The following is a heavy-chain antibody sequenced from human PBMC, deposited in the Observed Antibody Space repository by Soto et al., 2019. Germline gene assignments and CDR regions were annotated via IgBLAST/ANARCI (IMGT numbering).Heavy chain of an antibody. CDR2: ISYDGSNK. D-gene: IGHD3-10*01. CDR1: GFTFSSYA. CDR3: ARAGSGSYYGNWFDP. Sequence: GGSLRLSCAASGFTFSSYAMHWVRQAPGKGLEWVAVISYDGSNKYYADSVKGRFTISRDNSKNTLYLQMNSLRAEDTAVYCCARAGSGSYYGNWFDPWGQGTLVTVSS. J-gene: IGHJ5*02. V-gene: IGHV3-30*04.